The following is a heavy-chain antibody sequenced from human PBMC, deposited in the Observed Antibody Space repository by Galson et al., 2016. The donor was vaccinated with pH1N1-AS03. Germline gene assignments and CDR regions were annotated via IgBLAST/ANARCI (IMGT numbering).Heavy chain of an antibody. CDR1: GFVFSTSA. Sequence: SLRLSCAASGFVFSTSAIHWVRQDPGKGLERVSYINSGSYIIDYAESVKGRFTISRDNAKNSLYLQMDSLRDEDTATDLCARDSDAGGTFVYWGRGARFTLSS. CDR3: ARDSDAGGTFVY. J-gene: IGHJ4*02. CDR2: INSGSYII. D-gene: IGHD3-16*01. V-gene: IGHV3-48*02.